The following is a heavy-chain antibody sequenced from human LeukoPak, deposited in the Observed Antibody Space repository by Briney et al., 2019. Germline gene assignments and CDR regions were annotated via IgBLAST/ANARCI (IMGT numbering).Heavy chain of an antibody. CDR2: MKQDGSAR. V-gene: IGHV3-7*01. Sequence: GGSLRLSCAASGFTFSSYTMNWVRQAPGKGLEWVANMKQDGSARHYADSVKGRFTISRDNAQNSVYLQMNSLRAEDTAVYYCARDVVGSLDYWGLGTLVTVSS. J-gene: IGHJ4*02. CDR1: GFTFSSYT. CDR3: ARDVVGSLDY. D-gene: IGHD2-15*01.